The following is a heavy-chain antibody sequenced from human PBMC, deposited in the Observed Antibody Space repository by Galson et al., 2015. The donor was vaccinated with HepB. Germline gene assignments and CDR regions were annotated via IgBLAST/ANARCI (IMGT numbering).Heavy chain of an antibody. Sequence: SVKVSCKASGYTFTSYGISWVRQAPGQGLEWMGWISAYNGNTNYAQKLQGRVTMTTDTSTSTAYMELRSLRSDDTAVYYCARVIYIVVVPAAIGFDPWGQGTLVTVSS. CDR3: ARVIYIVVVPAAIGFDP. V-gene: IGHV1-18*01. CDR1: GYTFTSYG. CDR2: ISAYNGNT. J-gene: IGHJ5*02. D-gene: IGHD2-2*01.